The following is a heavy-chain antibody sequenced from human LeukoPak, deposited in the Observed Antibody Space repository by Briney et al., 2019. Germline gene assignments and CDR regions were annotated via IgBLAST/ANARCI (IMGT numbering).Heavy chain of an antibody. D-gene: IGHD1-1*01. CDR2: INPSGGST. Sequence: ASVKVSFKASGYTFTSYYMHWVRQAPGQGLEWMGIINPSGGSTSYAQKFQGRVTMTRDTSTSTVYMELSSLRSEDTAVYYCARGHTTGTGTTIGRFDYWGQGTLVTVSS. CDR1: GYTFTSYY. V-gene: IGHV1-46*01. CDR3: ARGHTTGTGTTIGRFDY. J-gene: IGHJ4*02.